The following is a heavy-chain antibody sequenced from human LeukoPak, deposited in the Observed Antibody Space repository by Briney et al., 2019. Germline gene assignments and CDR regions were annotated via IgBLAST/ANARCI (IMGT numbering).Heavy chain of an antibody. J-gene: IGHJ4*02. Sequence: PGGSLRLSCVASGFTFSSYGMHWVRQAPGKGLEWVAVISYDGSNKYYADSVKGRFTISRDNSKNTLYLQMNSLRAEDTAVYYCAKRGRGGGEVAGYDCWGQGTLVTVSS. CDR1: GFTFSSYG. CDR3: AKRGRGGGEVAGYDC. CDR2: ISYDGSNK. V-gene: IGHV3-30*18. D-gene: IGHD6-19*01.